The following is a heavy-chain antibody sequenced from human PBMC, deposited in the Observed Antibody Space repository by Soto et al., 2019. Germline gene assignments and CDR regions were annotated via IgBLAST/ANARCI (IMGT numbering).Heavy chain of an antibody. CDR2: IYYSGST. J-gene: IGHJ4*02. Sequence: QLQLQESGPGLVKPSETLSLTCTVSGGSISSSSYYWGWIRQPPGKGLEWIGSIYYSGSTYYNPSLKSRVTISVATSKHQFSLKLSSVTAADTAVYYCALSQSGTQQIPADDYWGQGTLVTVSS. CDR3: ALSQSGTQQIPADDY. V-gene: IGHV4-39*01. D-gene: IGHD1-26*01. CDR1: GGSISSSSYY.